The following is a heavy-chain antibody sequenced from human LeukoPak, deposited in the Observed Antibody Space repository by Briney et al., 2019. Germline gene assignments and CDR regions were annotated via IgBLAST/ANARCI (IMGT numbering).Heavy chain of an antibody. V-gene: IGHV4-59*08. CDR1: GGSISSYY. CDR2: IYYSGST. Sequence: SETLSLICTVSGGSISSYYWSWIRQPPGKGLEWIGYIYYSGSTNYNPSLKSRVTISVDTSKNQFSLKLSSVTAADTAVYYCARHGAGAARPLDYWGQGTLVTVSS. CDR3: ARHGAGAARPLDY. J-gene: IGHJ4*02. D-gene: IGHD6-6*01.